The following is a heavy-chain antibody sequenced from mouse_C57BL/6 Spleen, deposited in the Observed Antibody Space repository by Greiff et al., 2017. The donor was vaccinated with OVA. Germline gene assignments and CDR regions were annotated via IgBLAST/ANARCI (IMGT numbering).Heavy chain of an antibody. Sequence: VQLQQSGAELVRPGTSVKVSCKASGYAFTNYLIEWVKQRPGQGLEWIGVINPGSGGTNYNEQFKGKATLTADKSSSTAYMQLSSLTSEDSAVYFCARGASCYSNYDWFAYWGQGTLVTVSA. J-gene: IGHJ3*01. CDR2: INPGSGGT. D-gene: IGHD2-5*01. CDR1: GYAFTNYL. CDR3: ARGASCYSNYDWFAY. V-gene: IGHV1-54*01.